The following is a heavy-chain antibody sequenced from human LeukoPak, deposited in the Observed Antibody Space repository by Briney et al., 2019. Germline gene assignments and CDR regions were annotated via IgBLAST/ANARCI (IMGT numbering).Heavy chain of an antibody. CDR2: INPNSGDT. V-gene: IGHV1-2*02. Sequence: ASVKVSCKASGYTFTDYYIHWVRQAPGQGPEWMGWINPNSGDTNYAQNFQGRVTMTRDTSISTAYMELSRLRSDDTAVYYCARGLPLGDHLAYWGQGTLVTVSS. CDR1: GYTFTDYY. CDR3: ARGLPLGDHLAY. J-gene: IGHJ4*02. D-gene: IGHD3-16*01.